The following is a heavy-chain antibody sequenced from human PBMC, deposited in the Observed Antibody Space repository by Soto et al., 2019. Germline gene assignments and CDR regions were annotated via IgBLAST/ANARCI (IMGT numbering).Heavy chain of an antibody. V-gene: IGHV3-30-3*01. CDR1: GFTFSSYA. D-gene: IGHD2-2*01. CDR3: ARAGGGCCSSTSCPGFRYYDILTGRSITTKNWFDP. J-gene: IGHJ5*02. Sequence: SGGSLRLSCAASGFTFSSYAMHWVRQAPGKGLEWVAVISYDGSNKYYADSVKGRFTISRDNSKNTLYLQMNSLRAEDTAVYYCARAGGGCCSSTSCPGFRYYDILTGRSITTKNWFDPWGQGTLVTVSS. CDR2: ISYDGSNK.